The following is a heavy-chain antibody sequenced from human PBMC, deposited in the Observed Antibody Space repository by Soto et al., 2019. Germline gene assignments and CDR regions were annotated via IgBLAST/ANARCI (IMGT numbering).Heavy chain of an antibody. V-gene: IGHV2-5*02. CDR1: GFSLSTSGVG. J-gene: IGHJ3*02. D-gene: IGHD2-15*01. CDR3: AQKRWPRGGDAFDI. CDR2: IYWDDDK. Sequence: QITLKESGPTLVKPTQTLTLTCTFSGFSLSTSGVGVGWIRQPPGKALEWLALIYWDDDKRYSPSLKSRLTIXKXTXXNQVVLTMPNMDPVDTATYYCAQKRWPRGGDAFDIWGQGTMVTVSS.